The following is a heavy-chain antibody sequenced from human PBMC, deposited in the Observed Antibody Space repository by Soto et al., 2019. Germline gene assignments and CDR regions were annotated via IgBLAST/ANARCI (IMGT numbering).Heavy chain of an antibody. D-gene: IGHD2-2*01. J-gene: IGHJ5*02. V-gene: IGHV3-33*01. CDR1: GFTFSAYG. CDR3: ARAHGPSLGSCLDL. CDR2: IWYDGGSE. Sequence: QVQLVESGGGVVQPGRSLRLSCAASGFTFSAYGMHWVRQAPGEGLEWVAVIWYDGGSEYYADSVEGRFTISRDNAKNTLYLHMDTLRGDATAVYYCARAHGPSLGSCLDLWGQGTLVTVSS.